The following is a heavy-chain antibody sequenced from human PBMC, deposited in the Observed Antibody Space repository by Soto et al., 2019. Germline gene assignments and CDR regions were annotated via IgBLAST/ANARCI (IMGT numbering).Heavy chain of an antibody. CDR2: ISAYNGNT. CDR1: GYSFTTYG. CDR3: AREGPAPYYYYGMDV. V-gene: IGHV1-18*01. Sequence: QVQLVQSGGEVKKPGASVKFSCKTSGYSFTTYGISWVRQAPGQGLEWMGWISAYNGNTNYAQKLQGRVTMTTDTSTSTAYMELRSLRSDDTAVYYCAREGPAPYYYYGMDVWGQGSTVTVSS. J-gene: IGHJ6*02.